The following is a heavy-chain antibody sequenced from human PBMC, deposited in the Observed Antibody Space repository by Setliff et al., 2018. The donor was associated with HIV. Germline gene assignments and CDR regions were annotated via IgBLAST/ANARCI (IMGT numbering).Heavy chain of an antibody. CDR1: GYIFISYG. V-gene: IGHV1-18*01. Sequence: GASVKVSCKASGYIFISYGISWVRQAPGQGLEWMGWISAYNGNTDYAQSVQGRVTMTRDTSTGTVYMDLRSLRSDDTAMYYCAREKYGDKFDYWGQGTLVTVSS. CDR2: ISAYNGNT. D-gene: IGHD2-8*01. J-gene: IGHJ4*02. CDR3: AREKYGDKFDY.